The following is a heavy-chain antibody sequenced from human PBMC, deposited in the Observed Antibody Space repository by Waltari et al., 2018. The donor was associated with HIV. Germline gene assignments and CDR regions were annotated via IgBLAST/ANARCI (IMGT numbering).Heavy chain of an antibody. CDR1: GFTFSSYD. D-gene: IGHD3-22*01. V-gene: IGHV3-13*01. CDR2: IGTAGDT. CDR3: ARAGYYDSSGYYYFDY. Sequence: EVQLVESGGGLVQPGGSLRLSCAASGFTFSSYDMHWVRPATGKGLEWVSAIGTAGDTYYPGSVKGRFTISRENAKNSLYLQMNSLRAGDTAVYYCARAGYYDSSGYYYFDYWGQGTLVTVSS. J-gene: IGHJ4*02.